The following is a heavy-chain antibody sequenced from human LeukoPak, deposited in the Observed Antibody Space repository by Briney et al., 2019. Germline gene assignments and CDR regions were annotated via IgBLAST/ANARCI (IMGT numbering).Heavy chain of an antibody. Sequence: GASVNVSCKASGYTFTSYGISWVRQPPGQGLEWMGWISGYNGNTNYAQKLQGRVTMTTDTSTSTAYMELRGLRSDDAAVYYCARGGYIYDDYWGQGTLVTVSS. V-gene: IGHV1-18*01. D-gene: IGHD5-18*01. CDR1: GYTFTSYG. CDR2: ISGYNGNT. CDR3: ARGGYIYDDY. J-gene: IGHJ4*02.